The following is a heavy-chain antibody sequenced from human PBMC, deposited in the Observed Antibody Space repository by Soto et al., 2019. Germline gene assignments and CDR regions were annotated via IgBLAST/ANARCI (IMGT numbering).Heavy chain of an antibody. Sequence: SETLSLTCTVSGGSISSGGYYWSWIRQHPGKGLEWIGYIYYSGSTYYNPSLKSRVTISVDTSKNQFSLKLSSVTAADTAVYYCARYCSSTSCYIDYYGMDVWGQGTTVTVSS. V-gene: IGHV4-31*03. D-gene: IGHD2-2*02. J-gene: IGHJ6*02. CDR3: ARYCSSTSCYIDYYGMDV. CDR2: IYYSGST. CDR1: GGSISSGGYY.